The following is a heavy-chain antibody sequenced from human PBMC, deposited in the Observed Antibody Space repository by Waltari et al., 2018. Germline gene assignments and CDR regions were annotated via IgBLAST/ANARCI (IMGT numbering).Heavy chain of an antibody. CDR2: IYYSGST. V-gene: IGHV4-39*01. Sequence: QLQLQESGPGLVKPSETLSHTCTVSGGSISSSSYYWGWIRQPPGKGLEWIGSIYYSGSTSYNPSLRSRVTISVDTSKNQFSLKLSSVTAADTAVYYCARQWDSGYDTPLYWGQGTLVTVSS. CDR3: ARQWDSGYDTPLY. J-gene: IGHJ4*02. D-gene: IGHD5-12*01. CDR1: GGSISSSSYY.